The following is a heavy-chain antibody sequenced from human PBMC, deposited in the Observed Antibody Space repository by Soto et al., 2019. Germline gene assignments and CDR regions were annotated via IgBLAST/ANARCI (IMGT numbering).Heavy chain of an antibody. CDR3: ARERIAARPAPDY. Sequence: ILSLPCTVSFGSSSSGGYYWICIGQHPGKGLEWIGYIYYSGSTYYNPSLKSRVTISVDTSKNQFSLKLSSVTAADTAVYYCARERIAARPAPDYWVQGTLVTVSS. D-gene: IGHD6-6*01. CDR2: IYYSGST. CDR1: FGSSSSGGYY. V-gene: IGHV4-31*03. J-gene: IGHJ4*02.